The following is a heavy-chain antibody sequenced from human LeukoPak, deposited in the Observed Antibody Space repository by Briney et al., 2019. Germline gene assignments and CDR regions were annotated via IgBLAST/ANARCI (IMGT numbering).Heavy chain of an antibody. D-gene: IGHD3-10*01. CDR1: GGSFSGYY. Sequence: PSETLSLTCAVYGGSFSGYYWSWIRHPPGKGLEWIGEINHSGSTNYNPSLKSRVTISVDTSKNQFSLKLSSVTAADTAVYYCARGAHTRSTMVRGVIDYWGQGTLVTVSS. V-gene: IGHV4-34*01. CDR3: ARGAHTRSTMVRGVIDY. J-gene: IGHJ4*02. CDR2: INHSGST.